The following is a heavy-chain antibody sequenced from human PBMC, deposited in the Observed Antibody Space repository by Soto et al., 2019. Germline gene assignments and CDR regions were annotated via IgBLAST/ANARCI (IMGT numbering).Heavy chain of an antibody. Sequence: PGGSLRLSCAASGFTFSSYGMSWVRQAPGKGLEWVSDISGSGSSTYYADSVKGRFTISRDNSKNTLYLQMNSLRAEDTPVYNWGKGISSRPTCFLDYWGHGTLVTGSS. CDR1: GFTFSSYG. CDR2: ISGSGSST. CDR3: GKGISSRPTCFLDY. J-gene: IGHJ4*01. D-gene: IGHD3-10*01. V-gene: IGHV3-23*01.